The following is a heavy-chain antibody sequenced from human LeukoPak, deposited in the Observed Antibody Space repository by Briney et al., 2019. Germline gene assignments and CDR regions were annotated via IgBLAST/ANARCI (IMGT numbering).Heavy chain of an antibody. V-gene: IGHV6-1*01. CDR2: TYYRSKWYN. CDR1: GDSISSNSAV. J-gene: IGHJ3*02. D-gene: IGHD2-15*01. Sequence: SHTLSLTCVIYGDSISSNSAVCNWIRQSPSRGLEWLGWTYYRSKWYNDYAVSVKSRITIKPDTSKNQFSLQLNSATPEDTAVYYCARLGLGGAFDIWGQGTMVTVSS. CDR3: ARLGLGGAFDI.